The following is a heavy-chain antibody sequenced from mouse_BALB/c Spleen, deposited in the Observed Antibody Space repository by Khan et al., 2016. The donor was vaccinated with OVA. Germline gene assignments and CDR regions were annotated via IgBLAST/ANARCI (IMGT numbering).Heavy chain of an antibody. Sequence: QVQLQQPGVELVRPGSSVKISCKASGYTFTNYWLGWVKQRPGHGLEWIGDIYPGIFYINYNEKFRGKATLTEDTSSSTAYLQLTSLTSEDSAVYFCTKWATWYFDVWGAGTTVTVSS. CDR1: GYTFTNYW. J-gene: IGHJ1*01. CDR3: TKWATWYFDV. D-gene: IGHD3-1*01. CDR2: IYPGIFYI. V-gene: IGHV1-63*02.